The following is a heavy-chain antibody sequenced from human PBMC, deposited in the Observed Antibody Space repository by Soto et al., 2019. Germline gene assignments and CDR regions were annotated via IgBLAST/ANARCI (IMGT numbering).Heavy chain of an antibody. Sequence: LSLTCAVSGGSISSGGYSWSWIRQPPGKGLEWIGYIYHSGSTYYNPSLKSRVTISVDRSKNQFSLKLSSVTAADTAVYYCARGEPSGYASVFDYWGQGTLVTVSS. CDR3: ARGEPSGYASVFDY. J-gene: IGHJ4*02. V-gene: IGHV4-30-2*01. D-gene: IGHD5-12*01. CDR1: GGSISSGGYS. CDR2: IYHSGST.